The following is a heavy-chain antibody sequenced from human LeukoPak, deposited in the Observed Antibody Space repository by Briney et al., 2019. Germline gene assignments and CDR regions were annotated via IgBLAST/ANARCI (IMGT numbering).Heavy chain of an antibody. V-gene: IGHV1-24*01. D-gene: IGHD3-16*02. Sequence: ASVKVSCKVSGYTLTELSMHWVRQAPGKGLEWMGGFDPEDGETIYAQKFQGRVTMTEDTSTDTAYMELSSLRSEDAAVYYCATGGGGSYRYLDYWGQGTLVTVSS. CDR1: GYTLTELS. CDR2: FDPEDGET. CDR3: ATGGGGSYRYLDY. J-gene: IGHJ4*02.